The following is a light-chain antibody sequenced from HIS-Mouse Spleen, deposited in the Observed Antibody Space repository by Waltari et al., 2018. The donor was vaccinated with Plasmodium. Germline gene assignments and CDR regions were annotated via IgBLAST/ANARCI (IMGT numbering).Light chain of an antibody. J-gene: IGLJ3*02. CDR2: KDS. Sequence: SYELTQPPSVSVSPGQTARLTCSGDALPKQYAYWYQQKPGQAPVLVKYKDSERPSGIPERFSGSSSGTTVTLTISGVQAEDEADYYCQSADSSGTPNWVFGGGTKLTVL. CDR3: QSADSSGTPNWV. V-gene: IGLV3-25*03. CDR1: ALPKQY.